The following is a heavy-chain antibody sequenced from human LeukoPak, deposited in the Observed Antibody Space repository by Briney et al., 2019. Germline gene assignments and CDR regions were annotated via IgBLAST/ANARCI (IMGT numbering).Heavy chain of an antibody. CDR2: IIPIFGTA. CDR1: GGTFSSYA. CDR3: ASSTYYDFWSGLNWFDP. V-gene: IGHV1-69*05. J-gene: IGHJ5*02. D-gene: IGHD3-3*01. Sequence: SVKVSCKASGGTFSSYAISWVRQAPGQGLEWMGGIIPIFGTANYAQKFQGRVTITTDESTSTAYMELSSLRSEDTAVYYCASSTYYDFWSGLNWFDPWGQGTLVTVSS.